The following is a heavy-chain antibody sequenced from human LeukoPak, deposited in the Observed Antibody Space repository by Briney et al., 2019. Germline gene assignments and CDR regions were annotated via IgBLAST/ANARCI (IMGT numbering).Heavy chain of an antibody. J-gene: IGHJ4*02. V-gene: IGHV4-59*01. Sequence: PSETLSLTCTVSGGSISSYYWSWIRQPPGKGLEWIGYIYYSGSTNYNPSLKSRVTISLDTSKNQFSLKLSSVTTADTAVHYCARMPDILTGLDSWGQGTLVTVSS. CDR1: GGSISSYY. D-gene: IGHD3-9*01. CDR3: ARMPDILTGLDS. CDR2: IYYSGST.